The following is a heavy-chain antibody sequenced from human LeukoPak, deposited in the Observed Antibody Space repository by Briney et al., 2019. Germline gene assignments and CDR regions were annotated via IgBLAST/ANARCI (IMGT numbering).Heavy chain of an antibody. D-gene: IGHD6-13*01. V-gene: IGHV4-39*07. CDR3: ARGRRIAFTGCFMDV. Sequence: PSETLSLTCTVSGGSISSSSYYWGWIRQPPGKGLEWIGSIYYSGSTYYNPSLKSRVTISVDTSKNQFSLKLSSVTAADTAVYYCARGRRIAFTGCFMDVWGKGTTVTVSS. J-gene: IGHJ6*03. CDR1: GGSISSSSYY. CDR2: IYYSGST.